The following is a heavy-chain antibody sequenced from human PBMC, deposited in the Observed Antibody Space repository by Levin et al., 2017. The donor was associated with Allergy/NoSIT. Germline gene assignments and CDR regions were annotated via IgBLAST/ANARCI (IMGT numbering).Heavy chain of an antibody. CDR2: IWFDGSNT. D-gene: IGHD5-12*01. Sequence: GGSLRLSCAASGFTFVTHAMHWVRQAPGKGLEWVAFIWFDGSNTEYADSVKGRFTISRDNSKNTVDLQMNSLRAEDTAVYYCARDPPGSGFALDYWGQGTLVTVSS. J-gene: IGHJ4*02. V-gene: IGHV3-33*01. CDR1: GFTFVTHA. CDR3: ARDPPGSGFALDY.